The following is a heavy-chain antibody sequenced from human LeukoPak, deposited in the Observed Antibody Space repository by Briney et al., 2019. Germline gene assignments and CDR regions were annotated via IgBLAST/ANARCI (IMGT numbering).Heavy chain of an antibody. Sequence: GGSLMLSCAAAGFTFSNYYMIWIRQAPGKGLEWVSYISSSSSYTNYADSVKRRFTISRDNDKNSLYLQMNRLPAEDQAVYYCASLYDSSGPTERYYFDYWGQGTLVTVSS. J-gene: IGHJ4*02. V-gene: IGHV3-11*06. CDR1: GFTFSNYY. CDR2: ISSSSSYT. CDR3: ASLYDSSGPTERYYFDY. D-gene: IGHD3-22*01.